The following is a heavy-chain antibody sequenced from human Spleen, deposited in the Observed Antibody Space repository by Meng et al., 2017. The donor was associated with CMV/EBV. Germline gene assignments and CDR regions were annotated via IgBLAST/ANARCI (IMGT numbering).Heavy chain of an antibody. Sequence: ASVKVSCKASGYTFTSYGISWVRQAPGQGLEWMGWISAYNGNTNYAQKLQGRVTMPTDTSTSTAYMELRSPRSDDTAVYYCARVYYGSGSYYYYYYYGMDVWGQGTTVTVSS. V-gene: IGHV1-18*01. CDR3: ARVYYGSGSYYYYYYYGMDV. D-gene: IGHD3-10*01. J-gene: IGHJ6*02. CDR1: GYTFTSYG. CDR2: ISAYNGNT.